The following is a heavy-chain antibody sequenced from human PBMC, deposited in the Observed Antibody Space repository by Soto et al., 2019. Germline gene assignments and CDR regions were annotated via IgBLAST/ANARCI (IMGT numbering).Heavy chain of an antibody. Sequence: PGGSLRLSCAASGFTFSSNWMSWVRQASGKGMEWVANIKQDGSEKYYVDSVKGRFTISRDNAKNSLYLQISRLSAEDTAVYYCARDRAKYCSCGSCYLLFNIVWGQGGTVNISS. CDR1: GFTFSSNW. V-gene: IGHV3-7*01. J-gene: IGHJ6*01. D-gene: IGHD2-15*01. CDR3: ARDRAKYCSCGSCYLLFNIV. CDR2: IKQDGSEK.